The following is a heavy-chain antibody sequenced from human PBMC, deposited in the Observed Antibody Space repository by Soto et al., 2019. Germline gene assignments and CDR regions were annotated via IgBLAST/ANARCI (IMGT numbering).Heavy chain of an antibody. CDR1: GYTFTNYD. D-gene: IGHD4-17*01. J-gene: IGHJ4*02. V-gene: IGHV1-8*01. CDR3: ARTAGDLDY. CDR2: TNPKSGYT. Sequence: QVQLVQSGAEVKKPGASVKVSCKTSGYTFTNYDLNWGRQATGQGLEWLGWTNPKSGYTGSAQKFQRRVTMTRDSSIRTAYMELHSLTSEDTAVYYCARTAGDLDYWGQGTLITVSS.